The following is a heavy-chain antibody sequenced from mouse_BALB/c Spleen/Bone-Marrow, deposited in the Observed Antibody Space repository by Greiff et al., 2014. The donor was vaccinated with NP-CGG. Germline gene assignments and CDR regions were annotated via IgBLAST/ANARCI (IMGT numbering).Heavy chain of an antibody. CDR2: INPSNGGT. CDR3: TRLPH. J-gene: IGHJ4*01. CDR1: GYTFTSYY. V-gene: IGHV1S81*02. D-gene: IGHD5-1*01. Sequence: QVQLKQSGAELVKPGASVKLSCKASGYTFTSYYMYWVKQRPGQGLEWIGEINPSNGGTNFNEKFKSRATLTVDKSSSTAYMQLSSLTSEDPAVYYCTRLPHWGQGTSVTVSS.